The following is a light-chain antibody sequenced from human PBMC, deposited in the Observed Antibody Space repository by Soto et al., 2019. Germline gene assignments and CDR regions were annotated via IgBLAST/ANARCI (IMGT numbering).Light chain of an antibody. Sequence: QSVLTQPPSASGTPRQRVSISCSGSTSNIGSNSVSWYQQLPGTAPRLLIYSNNQRPLGVPDRFSGSKSVTSASLAISGLQSGDEADYYCCSYGGTHTIFVFGSGTKVTVL. CDR2: SNN. J-gene: IGLJ1*01. CDR3: CSYGGTHTIFV. CDR1: TSNIGSNS. V-gene: IGLV1-44*01.